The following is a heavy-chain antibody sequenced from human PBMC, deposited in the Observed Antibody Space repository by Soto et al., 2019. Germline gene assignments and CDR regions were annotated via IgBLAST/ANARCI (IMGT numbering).Heavy chain of an antibody. D-gene: IGHD7-27*01. J-gene: IGHJ6*02. CDR1: GDSITTYKW. CDR2: IYDSGNT. Sequence: PSQTLSLTCGVSGDSITTYKWWTWVRQTPGKGLEWIGEIYDSGNTRYNPSLKSRVTISKDTSTNELSLKLNSVTVADTAVYYCATCQLGEYYYAMDIWGQGTTVTVSS. CDR3: ATCQLGEYYYAMDI. V-gene: IGHV4-4*02.